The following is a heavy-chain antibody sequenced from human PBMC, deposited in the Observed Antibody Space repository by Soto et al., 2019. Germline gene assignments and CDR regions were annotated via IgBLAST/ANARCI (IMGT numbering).Heavy chain of an antibody. CDR3: ARHDYYHRTFDI. D-gene: IGHD3-9*01. Sequence: PSETLSLTCRVSGGSVGTGAYYWSWIRQPPGKGLEWIGYTLYSGSPNYNPSLQSLQSRVTISVDTSRNQFSLRLTSVTAADMALYYCARHDYYHRTFDIWGQGTLVTVSS. CDR2: TLYSGSP. J-gene: IGHJ3*02. CDR1: GGSVGTGAYY. V-gene: IGHV4-61*08.